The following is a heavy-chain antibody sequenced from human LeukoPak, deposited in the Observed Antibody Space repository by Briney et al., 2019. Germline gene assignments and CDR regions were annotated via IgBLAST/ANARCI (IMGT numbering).Heavy chain of an antibody. J-gene: IGHJ6*02. D-gene: IGHD2-15*01. CDR1: GFSFSNHG. V-gene: IGHV3-33*01. CDR3: ARDHQTVVVAAHYYYGMDV. CDR2: IWDDGNNK. Sequence: GGSLRLSCAASGFSFSNHGMHWVRQAPGKRLEWVAVIWDDGNNKRYANSVNGRFTISRDNSENTLYLQMNGLTAEDTAMYYCARDHQTVVVAAHYYYGMDVWGQGTTVTVSS.